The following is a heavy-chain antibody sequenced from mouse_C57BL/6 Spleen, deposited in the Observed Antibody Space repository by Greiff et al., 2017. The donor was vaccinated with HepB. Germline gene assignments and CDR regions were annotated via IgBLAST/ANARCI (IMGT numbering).Heavy chain of an antibody. D-gene: IGHD2-3*01. CDR1: GYTFTDYE. CDR3: TRGALTDGYYGY. V-gene: IGHV1-15*01. J-gene: IGHJ2*01. Sequence: QVQLQQSGAELVRPGASVTLSCKASGYTFTDYEMHWVKQTPVHGLEWIGAIDPETGGTAYNQKFKGKAILTADKSSSTAYMELRSLTSEDSAVYYCTRGALTDGYYGYWGQGTTLTVSS. CDR2: IDPETGGT.